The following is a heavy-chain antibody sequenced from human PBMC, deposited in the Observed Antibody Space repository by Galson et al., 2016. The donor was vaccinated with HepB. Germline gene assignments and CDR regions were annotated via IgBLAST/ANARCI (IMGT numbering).Heavy chain of an antibody. V-gene: IGHV3-23*01. CDR1: GFTFRSYG. CDR3: AKAGQRVSHSQKN. CDR2: ISGDGFIR. D-gene: IGHD2-21*01. J-gene: IGHJ4*02. Sequence: SLRLSCAASGFTFRSYGMIWVRQAPGKGLEWVSLISGDGFIRYYADSMRGRFTSSRDNAKNTLYLQLNSLRADDTAVYYCAKAGQRVSHSQKNGGQGARVTVSA.